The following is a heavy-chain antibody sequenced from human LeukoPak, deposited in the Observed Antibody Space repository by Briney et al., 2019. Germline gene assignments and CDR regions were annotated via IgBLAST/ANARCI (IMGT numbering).Heavy chain of an antibody. CDR1: GYTFTSYD. CDR3: ARDKAHGFDI. V-gene: IGHV1-18*01. CDR2: ISTESGNT. Sequence: ASVKVSCKASGYTFTSYDINWVRQAPGQGLEWMAWISTESGNTNYAQRFQGRVTMTTDTSTNTAYMELRGLRYDDTAVYYCARDKAHGFDIWGQGTVVTVSS. J-gene: IGHJ3*02.